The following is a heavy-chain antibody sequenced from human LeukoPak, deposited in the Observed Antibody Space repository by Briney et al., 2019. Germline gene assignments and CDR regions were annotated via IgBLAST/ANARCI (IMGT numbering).Heavy chain of an antibody. CDR3: ARHDSGSYLYFDY. CDR2: IYYSGST. D-gene: IGHD1-26*01. V-gene: IGHV4-39*01. CDR1: GGSISSSSYY. Sequence: PETLSLTCTVSGGSISSSSYYWGWIRQPPGKGLEWIGCIYYSGSTYYNPSLKRRVTISGETPKRPFSLELSSVTAADTAVYYCARHDSGSYLYFDYWGQGTPVTVSS. J-gene: IGHJ4*02.